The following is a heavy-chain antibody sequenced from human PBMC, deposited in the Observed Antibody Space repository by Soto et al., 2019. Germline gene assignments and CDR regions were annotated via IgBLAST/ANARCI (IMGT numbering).Heavy chain of an antibody. D-gene: IGHD5-18*01. V-gene: IGHV1-46*01. J-gene: IGHJ4*02. CDR3: AREPNESYYFDY. CDR1: GYTFTNYY. Sequence: QVHLVQSGAEVKKPGASVKVSCKASGYTFTNYYIHWVRQVPGQGLEWLGIIRPSGGRTEYAQRFKGQVTMTRDTSTSSVSLELTSLTSEDTAVYYCAREPNESYYFDYWGQGTLVTVSS. CDR2: IRPSGGRT.